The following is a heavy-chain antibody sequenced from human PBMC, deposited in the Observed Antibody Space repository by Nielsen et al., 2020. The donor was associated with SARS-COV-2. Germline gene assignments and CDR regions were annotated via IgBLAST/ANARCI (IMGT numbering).Heavy chain of an antibody. CDR2: IYYSGST. CDR1: GGSISSGGYY. CDR3: ARGVTTVTTSDY. D-gene: IGHD4-17*01. V-gene: IGHV4-31*03. Sequence: SETLSLTCTVSGGSISSGGYYWSWIRQHPGKGLEWIGYIYYSGSTYYNPPLKSRVTISVDTSKNQFSLKLSSVTAADTAVYYCARGVTTVTTSDYWGQGTLVTVSS. J-gene: IGHJ4*02.